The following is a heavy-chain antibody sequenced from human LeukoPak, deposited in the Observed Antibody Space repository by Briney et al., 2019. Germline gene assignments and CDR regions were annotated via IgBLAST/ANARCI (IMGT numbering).Heavy chain of an antibody. CDR1: GFTVSSNY. Sequence: GVLRLSCAASGFTVSSNYMSWVRQAPGKGLEWVSVIYSGGSTYYADSVKGRFTISRDNSKNTLYLQMNSLRAEDTAVYYCAKTASIGGNSGYWGQGTLVTVSS. D-gene: IGHD4-23*01. V-gene: IGHV3-66*01. J-gene: IGHJ4*02. CDR3: AKTASIGGNSGY. CDR2: IYSGGST.